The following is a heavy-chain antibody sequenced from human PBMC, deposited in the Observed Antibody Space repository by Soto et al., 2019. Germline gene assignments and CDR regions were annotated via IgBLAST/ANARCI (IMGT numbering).Heavy chain of an antibody. V-gene: IGHV3-53*01. CDR3: AREGYYDSSGYSLYYFDY. CDR2: IYSGGST. D-gene: IGHD3-22*01. Sequence: GWSLRLSCAASGFTVSSNYMSWVRQAPGKXLEWVSVIYSGGSTYYADSVKGRFTISRDNSKNTLYLQMNSLRAEDTAVYYCAREGYYDSSGYSLYYFDYWGQGTLVTVSS. J-gene: IGHJ4*02. CDR1: GFTVSSNY.